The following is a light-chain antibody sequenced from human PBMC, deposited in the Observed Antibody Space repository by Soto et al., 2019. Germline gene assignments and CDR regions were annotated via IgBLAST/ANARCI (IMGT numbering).Light chain of an antibody. CDR3: SSYAGSNLWV. CDR1: SSDVGHYDY. Sequence: QSALTQPASVSGSPGQSITISCTGSSSDVGHYDYVSWFQQHPGRAPTLLIYDVTYRPSGVSNRFSGAKSGSTASLTISGLRTEDEANYYCSSYAGSNLWVFGGGTKLTVL. CDR2: DVT. J-gene: IGLJ3*02. V-gene: IGLV2-14*03.